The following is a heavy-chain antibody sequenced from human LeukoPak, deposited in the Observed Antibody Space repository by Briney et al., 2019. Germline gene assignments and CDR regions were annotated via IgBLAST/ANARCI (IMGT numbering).Heavy chain of an antibody. CDR2: IYDSGTT. J-gene: IGHJ4*02. D-gene: IGHD6-19*01. V-gene: IGHV3-53*01. CDR3: AVRRSSGWYAY. Sequence: GGSLRLSCATSGFTVSSNYMSWVRQAPGKGLEWVSVIYDSGTTYYADSVKGRFLIFRDTSKNTVDLQMNSLRVEDTAVYYCAVRRSSGWYAYWGQGTLVTVSS. CDR1: GFTVSSNY.